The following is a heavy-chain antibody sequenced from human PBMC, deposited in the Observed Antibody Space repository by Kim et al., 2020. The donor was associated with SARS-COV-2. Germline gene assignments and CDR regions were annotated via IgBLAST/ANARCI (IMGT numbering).Heavy chain of an antibody. Sequence: SETLSLTCAVYGGSFSGYYWSWIRQPPGKGLEWIGEINHSGSTNYNPSLKSRVTISVDTSKNQFSLKLSSVTAADTAVYYCARETPKGSGGSWGFDYWGQGTLVTVSS. J-gene: IGHJ4*02. CDR3: ARETPKGSGGSWGFDY. D-gene: IGHD2-15*01. CDR1: GGSFSGYY. V-gene: IGHV4-34*01. CDR2: INHSGST.